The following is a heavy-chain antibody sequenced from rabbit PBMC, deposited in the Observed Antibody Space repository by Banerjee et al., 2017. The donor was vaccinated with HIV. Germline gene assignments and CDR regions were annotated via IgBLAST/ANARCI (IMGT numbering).Heavy chain of an antibody. D-gene: IGHD6-1*01. J-gene: IGHJ5*01. CDR2: MNAGTSGGS. CDR1: GFSFSSRYW. Sequence: QEQLEESGGDLVKPEGSLTLTCTASGFSFSSRYWICWVRQAPGKGLEWIGCMNAGTSGGSYYARWAKGRFTISKTSSTTVTLQMTSLTAADTATYXCARDWGAXAGHGYATGWLDLWGPGTLVTVS. CDR3: ARDWGAXAGHGYATGWLDL. V-gene: IGHV1S45*01.